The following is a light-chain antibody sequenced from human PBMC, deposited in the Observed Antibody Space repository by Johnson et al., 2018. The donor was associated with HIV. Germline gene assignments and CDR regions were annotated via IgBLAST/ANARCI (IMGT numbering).Light chain of an antibody. CDR2: KDD. CDR3: GIWQTSLSTGGV. Sequence: QSVLTQPPSVSAAPGQKVTISCSVSYSNIANNYVSWYQQLPGAAPKLLIYKDDKRPSGIPDRFSGSKSGTSATLSITGLQTGDEADYYCGIWQTSLSTGGVFGAGTKVTVL. V-gene: IGLV1-51*02. J-gene: IGLJ1*01. CDR1: YSNIANNY.